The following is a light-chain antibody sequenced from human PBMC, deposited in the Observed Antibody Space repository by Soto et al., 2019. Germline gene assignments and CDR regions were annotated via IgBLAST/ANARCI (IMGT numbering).Light chain of an antibody. CDR3: QRYNDVPRT. CDR1: QGISKY. J-gene: IGKJ1*01. CDR2: AAS. V-gene: IGKV1-27*01. Sequence: DIPMTQSPSSLSASVGDRVTITCRASQGISKYLAWYQQKPGKVPKLLISAASTLRSGVPSRFSGSGFGTEFTLTISSMQPEDVETYYCQRYNDVPRTFGQGTKVEIK.